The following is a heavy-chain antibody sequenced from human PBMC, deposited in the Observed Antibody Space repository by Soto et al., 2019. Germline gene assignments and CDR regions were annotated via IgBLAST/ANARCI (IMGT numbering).Heavy chain of an antibody. V-gene: IGHV5-10-1*01. Sequence: SLKISCKGSGYSFTTYWISWVRQMPGKGLEWMGRIDPSDSYTNYSPSFQGHVTISADKSTSTAYLQWSSLKASDTAIYYCARRDSGSYLFDYWGQGTLVTVSS. D-gene: IGHD1-26*01. CDR3: ARRDSGSYLFDY. CDR2: IDPSDSYT. J-gene: IGHJ4*02. CDR1: GYSFTTYW.